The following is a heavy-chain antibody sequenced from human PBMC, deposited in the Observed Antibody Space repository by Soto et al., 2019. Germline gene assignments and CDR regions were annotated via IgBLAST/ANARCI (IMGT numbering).Heavy chain of an antibody. CDR2: ISSSTSHT. CDR3: ARGRGGAADYFDF. Sequence: QVQLVESGGGLVKPGGSLRLSCAVSGFTFSDYYMTWIRQAPGKGLEWVSYISSSTSHTNYADSVKGRCTISRDNAKNSLFLQMNSLRAEDTAVYYCARGRGGAADYFDFWGQGTLVTVSS. CDR1: GFTFSDYY. D-gene: IGHD2-15*01. J-gene: IGHJ4*02. V-gene: IGHV3-11*05.